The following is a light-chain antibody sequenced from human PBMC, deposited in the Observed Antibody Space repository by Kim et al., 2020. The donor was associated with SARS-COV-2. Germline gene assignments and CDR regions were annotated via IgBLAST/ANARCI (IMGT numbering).Light chain of an antibody. V-gene: IGLV2-14*01. CDR1: ASDVGTYKY. CDR2: DVS. J-gene: IGLJ3*02. CDR3: SSYTTSNTV. Sequence: QSALTQPASVSGSPGQSITISCTGTASDVGTYKYISWYQQHPGKVPKLMVYDVSKRPSGVSNRFSGSKSGNTASLTISGLQAEDEADYYCSSYTTSNTVFGGGTQLTVL.